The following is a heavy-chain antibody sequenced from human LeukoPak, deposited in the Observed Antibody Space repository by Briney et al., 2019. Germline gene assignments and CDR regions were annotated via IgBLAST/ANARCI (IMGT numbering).Heavy chain of an antibody. Sequence: GGSLRLSCAASGFTFSSYGMHWVRQAPGKGLEWVAFIRYDGSNKYYADSVKGRFTISRDNSKNTLYLQMNSQRAEDTAVYYCAKTSQSSSTSCLDYWGQGTLVTVSS. CDR3: AKTSQSSSTSCLDY. CDR2: IRYDGSNK. J-gene: IGHJ4*02. V-gene: IGHV3-30*02. CDR1: GFTFSSYG. D-gene: IGHD2-2*01.